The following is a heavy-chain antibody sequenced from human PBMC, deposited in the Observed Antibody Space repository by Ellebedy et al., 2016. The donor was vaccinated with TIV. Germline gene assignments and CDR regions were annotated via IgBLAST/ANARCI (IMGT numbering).Heavy chain of an antibody. CDR3: ARESYDIMTGYSSGMEV. CDR2: TGHSGST. J-gene: IGHJ6*02. V-gene: IGHV4-61*01. CDR1: GVSVTGGSYF. D-gene: IGHD3-9*01. Sequence: SETLSLTCTVSGVSVTGGSYFWSWIRQPPGKGLEWIGYTGHSGSTNYNPSLKSRVSISADTSQNQFSLKLTSVTAADTAVYYCARESYDIMTGYSSGMEVWGPGTTVTVSS.